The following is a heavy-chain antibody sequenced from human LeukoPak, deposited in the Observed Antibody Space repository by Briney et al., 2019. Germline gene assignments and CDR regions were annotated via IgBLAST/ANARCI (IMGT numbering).Heavy chain of an antibody. Sequence: ASVKVSCKASGGTFSSYAISWVRQAPGQGLEWMGGIIPIFGTANYAQKFQGRVTITADESTSTAYMELSSLRSEDTAMYYCASEPRTYCYDSSGYYYFDYWGQGTLVTVSS. J-gene: IGHJ4*02. CDR3: ASEPRTYCYDSSGYYYFDY. D-gene: IGHD3-22*01. CDR1: GGTFSSYA. V-gene: IGHV1-69*01. CDR2: IIPIFGTA.